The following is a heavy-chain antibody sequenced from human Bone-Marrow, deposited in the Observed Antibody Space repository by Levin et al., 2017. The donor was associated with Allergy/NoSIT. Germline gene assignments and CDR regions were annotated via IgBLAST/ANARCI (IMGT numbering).Heavy chain of an antibody. CDR3: ARDIGYEATFYGLDV. J-gene: IGHJ6*02. D-gene: IGHD5-12*01. CDR1: GFPFPSYG. V-gene: IGHV3-33*01. CDR2: IWYSGSRQ. Sequence: LSLPCAASGFPFPSYGMHWVRQAPGKGLEWVAVIWYSGSRQYYGESVKGRFTISRDSSKNTLFLQMNNLTVEDTAVYFCARDIGYEATFYGLDVWGQGTTVTVSS.